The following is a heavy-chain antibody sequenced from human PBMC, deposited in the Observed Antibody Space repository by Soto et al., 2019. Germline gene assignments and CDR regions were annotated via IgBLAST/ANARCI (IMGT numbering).Heavy chain of an antibody. CDR1: GFTFSDYE. J-gene: IGHJ4*02. V-gene: IGHV3-48*03. Sequence: PWGSLRLSCTVSGFTFSDYEVNWVRQAPGKGLEWVSYTSTSDSTMCYADSVKGRFTISRDNAKNSLYLQMNSLRAEDTAVYYCARQNGSGWEGLFDYWGQGTLVTVSS. CDR2: TSTSDSTM. CDR3: ARQNGSGWEGLFDY. D-gene: IGHD6-19*01.